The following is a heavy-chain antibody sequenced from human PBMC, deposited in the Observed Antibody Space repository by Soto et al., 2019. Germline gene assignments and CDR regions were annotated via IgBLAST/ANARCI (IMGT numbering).Heavy chain of an antibody. Sequence: EVQLVESGGGLVQPGESLRLSCSASGFSLSSYAMHWVRQAPGKGLEYVAAVSADGRRAYYADSVKGRLTISRDSSKNILYLQMGSLRPEDTAVCYCVPSPALSGNYPMDYWGHGTLGTVCS. CDR3: VPSPALSGNYPMDY. CDR2: VSADGRRA. D-gene: IGHD1-26*01. J-gene: IGHJ4*01. V-gene: IGHV3-64D*08. CDR1: GFSLSSYA.